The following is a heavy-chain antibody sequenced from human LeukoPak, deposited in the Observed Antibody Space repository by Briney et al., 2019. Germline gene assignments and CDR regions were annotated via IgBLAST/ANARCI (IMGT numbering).Heavy chain of an antibody. CDR1: GYTFTSYY. D-gene: IGHD2-21*01. J-gene: IGHJ6*02. V-gene: IGHV1-46*01. CDR3: ARDLFQAAGSYYYGMDV. Sequence: EASVKVSCKASGYTFTSYYMHWVRQAPGQGLEWMGIINPSGGTTSYAQKFQGRVTLTRDTSTSTVYMEMRSLRSEDTAVYYCARDLFQAAGSYYYGMDVWGQGTTVTVSS. CDR2: INPSGGTT.